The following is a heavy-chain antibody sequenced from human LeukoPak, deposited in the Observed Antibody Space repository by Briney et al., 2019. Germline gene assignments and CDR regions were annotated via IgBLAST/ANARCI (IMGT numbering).Heavy chain of an antibody. V-gene: IGHV3-23*01. CDR3: AKDSYYYDSSGYNV. Sequence: GGSLRLSCAASGFTFSSYAMSWVRQAPGKGLEWVSAISGSGGSTYYADSVKGRFTISRDNSKNTLYLQMNSLRAEGTAVYYCAKDSYYYDSSGYNVWGQGTLVTVSS. CDR1: GFTFSSYA. J-gene: IGHJ4*02. D-gene: IGHD3-22*01. CDR2: ISGSGGST.